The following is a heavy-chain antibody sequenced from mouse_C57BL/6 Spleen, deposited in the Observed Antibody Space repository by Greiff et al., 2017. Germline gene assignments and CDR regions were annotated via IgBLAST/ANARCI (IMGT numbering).Heavy chain of an antibody. D-gene: IGHD1-1*01. CDR1: GFSLTSYG. J-gene: IGHJ4*01. CDR2: IWSGGST. V-gene: IGHV2-2*01. CDR3: ARSYYGSSYGYAMDY. Sequence: VKLMESGPGLVQPSQSLSITCTVSGFSLTSYGVHWVRQSPGKGLEWLGVIWSGGSTDYNAAFISRLSISKDNSKSQVFFKMNSLQADDTAIYYCARSYYGSSYGYAMDYWGQGTSVTVSS.